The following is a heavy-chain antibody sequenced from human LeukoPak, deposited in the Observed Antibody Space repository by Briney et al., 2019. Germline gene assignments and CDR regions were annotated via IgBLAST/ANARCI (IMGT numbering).Heavy chain of an antibody. Sequence: ASVKVSCKASGYTFTSYDINCVRQATGQGLEWMGWMNPNSCNTGYAQKFQGRVTMTRNTSISTAYMELSSLRSEDTAVYYCARAVKSDIAARRGRYYGMDVWGQGTTVTVSS. V-gene: IGHV1-8*01. CDR3: ARAVKSDIAARRGRYYGMDV. CDR2: MNPNSCNT. CDR1: GYTFTSYD. J-gene: IGHJ6*02. D-gene: IGHD6-6*01.